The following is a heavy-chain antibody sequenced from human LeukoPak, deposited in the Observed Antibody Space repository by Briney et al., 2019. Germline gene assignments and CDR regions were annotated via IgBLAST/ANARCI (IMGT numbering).Heavy chain of an antibody. CDR3: ATDLKSVGY. V-gene: IGHV1-24*01. J-gene: IGHJ4*02. CDR2: FDPEDGET. CDR1: VYTLTELS. Sequence: GASVTVSCKVSVYTLTELSMHWLRQAPGKGREWMGGFDPEDGETIHAQKFQGRVTITEDPSTDTAYMELSSVRSEDTAVYYCATDLKSVGYWGKGTLVTVSS.